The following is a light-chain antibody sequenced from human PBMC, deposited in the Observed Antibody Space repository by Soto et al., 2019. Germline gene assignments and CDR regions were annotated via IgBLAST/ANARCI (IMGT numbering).Light chain of an antibody. CDR3: QQYVTPPLT. CDR1: QSLTDSN. Sequence: EIVLTQSPGTLSLSPGERATLSCRASQSLTDSNLAWYQQKPGQAPTLLIYGASNRATGIADRFSGSGSGTDFTLTISRLEPEDFAVYYCQQYVTPPLTFGGGTKVEIK. V-gene: IGKV3-20*01. J-gene: IGKJ4*01. CDR2: GAS.